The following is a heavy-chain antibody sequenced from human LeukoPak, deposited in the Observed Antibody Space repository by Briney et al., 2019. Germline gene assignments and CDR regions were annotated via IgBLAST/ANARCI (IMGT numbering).Heavy chain of an antibody. CDR1: GYNFPIYW. J-gene: IGHJ6*03. Sequence: GESLQISCQGSGYNFPIYWIGWVRQMPGQGLEWMGIIYPDDSNTIYGPSFRGQVTISADKSINTAYLEWSSLKASDTAIYYCARQGAAGKYYYYYMDVWGKGTTVTVSS. D-gene: IGHD6-13*01. CDR2: IYPDDSNT. V-gene: IGHV5-51*01. CDR3: ARQGAAGKYYYYYMDV.